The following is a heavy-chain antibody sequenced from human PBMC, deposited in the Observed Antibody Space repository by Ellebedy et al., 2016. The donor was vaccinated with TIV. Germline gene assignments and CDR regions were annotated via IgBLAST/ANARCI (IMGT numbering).Heavy chain of an antibody. V-gene: IGHV4-59*08. D-gene: IGHD2-2*01. CDR3: ARSVGYCSSTSCYDSAYYFDY. CDR2: IYYSGST. Sequence: SETLSLXCNVSGGSISRYYWGGIGQRQGKGLEWIGSIYYSGSTYYNPSLKSRVTMSVDTSKNQFSLKLSPVTAADTAVYYCARSVGYCSSTSCYDSAYYFDYWGQGTLVTVSS. CDR1: GGSISRYY. J-gene: IGHJ4*02.